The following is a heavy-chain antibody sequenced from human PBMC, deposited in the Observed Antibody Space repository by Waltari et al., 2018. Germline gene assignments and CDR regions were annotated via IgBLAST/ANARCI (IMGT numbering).Heavy chain of an antibody. Sequence: EVQLVQSGAEVKKPGESLKISCKGSGYSFTSYWIGWVRQIPGKGLEWMGIIYPGDSDTRYSPSFQGQVTISADKSISTAYLQWSSLKASDTAMYYCARRSGTDYYGSGSDDYWGQGTLVTVSS. CDR3: ARRSGTDYYGSGSDDY. D-gene: IGHD3-10*01. V-gene: IGHV5-51*03. CDR2: IYPGDSDT. CDR1: GYSFTSYW. J-gene: IGHJ4*02.